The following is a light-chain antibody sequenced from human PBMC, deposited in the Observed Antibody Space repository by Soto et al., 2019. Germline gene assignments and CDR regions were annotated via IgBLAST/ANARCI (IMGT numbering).Light chain of an antibody. CDR1: QSSGNF. Sequence: EIVISQSPATVSVSPGETASLTCRASQSSGNFLAWCQQKPGQAPRLLIYYISTRATGIPARFSGSGSWTAYTLAINSLQSEYSAVDYCQQHNQWPISFGQGTRLEIK. J-gene: IGKJ5*01. CDR3: QQHNQWPIS. CDR2: YIS. V-gene: IGKV3D-15*01.